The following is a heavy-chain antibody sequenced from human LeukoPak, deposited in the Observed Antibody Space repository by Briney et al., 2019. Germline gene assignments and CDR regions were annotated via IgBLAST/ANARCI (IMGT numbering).Heavy chain of an antibody. D-gene: IGHD3-22*01. V-gene: IGHV1-69*06. Sequence: GASVKVSCKASGGTFSSYAISWVRQAPGQGLEWMGGIIPIFGTANYAQKFQGRVTITADKSTSTAYMELSSLRSEDTAVYYCASLPDSSGSPFDYWGQGTLVTVSS. CDR3: ASLPDSSGSPFDY. CDR1: GGTFSSYA. J-gene: IGHJ4*02. CDR2: IIPIFGTA.